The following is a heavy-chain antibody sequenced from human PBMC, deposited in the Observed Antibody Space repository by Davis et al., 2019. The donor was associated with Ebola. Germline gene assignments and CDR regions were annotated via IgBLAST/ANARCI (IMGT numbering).Heavy chain of an antibody. J-gene: IGHJ6*04. CDR2: IYYSGST. V-gene: IGHV4-38-2*02. CDR1: GFSISSFYY. CDR3: ARGRAYYYDDRMDV. Sequence: MPSETLSLTCTVSGFSISSFYYWGWIRQPPGKGLEWIGYIYYSGSTYYNPSLKSRVTISVDTSKNQFSLKLSSVTAADTAVYYCARGRAYYYDDRMDVWGKGTTVTVSS. D-gene: IGHD3-22*01.